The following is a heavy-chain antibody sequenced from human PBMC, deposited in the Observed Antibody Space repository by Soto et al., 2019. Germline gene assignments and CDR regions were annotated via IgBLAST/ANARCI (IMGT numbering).Heavy chain of an antibody. V-gene: IGHV1-2*02. CDR3: ARHIGYSYGYDYYYYGMDV. CDR1: GYIFTGYH. D-gene: IGHD5-18*01. CDR2: INPNSGGT. J-gene: IGHJ6*02. Sequence: ASVKVSCKASGYIFTGYHMHWVRQAPGQGLEWMGWINPNSGGTNYAQKFQGRVTMTRDTSISTAYLQWSSLKASDTAMYYCARHIGYSYGYDYYYYGMDVWGQGTTVTVSS.